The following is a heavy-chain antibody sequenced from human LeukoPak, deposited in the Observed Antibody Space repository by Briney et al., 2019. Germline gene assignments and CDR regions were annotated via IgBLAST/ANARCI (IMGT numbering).Heavy chain of an antibody. CDR2: IIPILGIA. V-gene: IGHV1-69*04. Sequence: SVRVSCKASGGTFSSYAISWVRQAPGQGLEWVGRIIPILGIANYAQKFQGRVTITADKSTSTAYMELSSLRSEDTAVYYCARDGHDDAFDIWGQGTMVTVSS. CDR3: ARDGHDDAFDI. CDR1: GGTFSSYA. J-gene: IGHJ3*02.